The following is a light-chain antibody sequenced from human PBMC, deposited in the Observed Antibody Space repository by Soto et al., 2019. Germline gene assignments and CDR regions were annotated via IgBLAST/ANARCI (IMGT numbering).Light chain of an antibody. CDR3: QQVYSKLPLT. Sequence: DIQMTQSPSSLSASVGDSVTIICRASQSVSSYMNWYQHKPGKAPKLLISAASTLESGVTSRFSGRGSGTDFTLTISGLQSEDFATYYCQQVYSKLPLTFGGGTKVEIK. CDR1: QSVSSY. CDR2: AAS. V-gene: IGKV1-39*01. J-gene: IGKJ4*01.